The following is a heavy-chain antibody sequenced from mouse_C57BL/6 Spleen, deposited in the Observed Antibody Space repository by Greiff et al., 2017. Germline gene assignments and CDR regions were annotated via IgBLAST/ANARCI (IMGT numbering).Heavy chain of an antibody. CDR2: IDPSDSYT. V-gene: IGHV1-50*01. CDR1: GYTFTSYW. Sequence: QVQLQQPGAELVKPGASVKLSCKASGYTFTSYWMQWVKQRPGQGLEWIGEIDPSDSYTNYTQRFKGKATLTVDTSSSTAYMQLSSLTSEDSAVYYCARGGYGNYLDDWGQGTTLTVSS. CDR3: ARGGYGNYLDD. J-gene: IGHJ2*01. D-gene: IGHD2-10*02.